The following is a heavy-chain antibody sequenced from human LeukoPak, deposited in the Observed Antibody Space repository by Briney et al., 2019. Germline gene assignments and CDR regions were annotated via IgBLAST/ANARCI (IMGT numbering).Heavy chain of an antibody. D-gene: IGHD6-19*01. Sequence: ASVKVSCKASGYTFTSYGISWVRQAPGQGLEWMGWISAYNGNTNYAQKLQGRVTMTTDTSTSTAYMELRSLRSDDTAVYYCARDWTGEYSSGSWFDPWGQGTLVTVSS. CDR3: ARDWTGEYSSGSWFDP. J-gene: IGHJ5*02. CDR1: GYTFTSYG. CDR2: ISAYNGNT. V-gene: IGHV1-18*01.